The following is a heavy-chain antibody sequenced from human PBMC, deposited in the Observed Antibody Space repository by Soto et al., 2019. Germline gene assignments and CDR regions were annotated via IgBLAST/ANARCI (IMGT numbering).Heavy chain of an antibody. CDR3: ARVVYSSGWFCFLGRPLDY. D-gene: IGHD6-19*01. CDR2: MNPNSGNT. Sequence: ASVSGSYMATGSSITRYEIYLVPEATGKRLEGMGWMNPNSGNTVYAQKFQSRVTTTRNTSLSTAYMELNSLRSEDTAVYYCARVVYSSGWFCFLGRPLDYWGQGTLVTVSS. J-gene: IGHJ4*02. V-gene: IGHV1-8*01. CDR1: GSSITRYE.